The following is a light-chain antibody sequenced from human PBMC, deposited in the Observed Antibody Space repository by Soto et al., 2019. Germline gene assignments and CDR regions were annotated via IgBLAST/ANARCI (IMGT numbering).Light chain of an antibody. CDR1: QGISSY. CDR2: AAS. CDR3: QQYSSYPLCT. Sequence: AIRMTQSPSSLSASTGDRVTITCRASQGISSYLAWYQQKPGKAPKLLIYAASTLQSGVPSRFSGSGSGTDFTLTISCLQSEDFATYYCQQYSSYPLCTFGQGTKLEIK. J-gene: IGKJ2*02. V-gene: IGKV1-8*01.